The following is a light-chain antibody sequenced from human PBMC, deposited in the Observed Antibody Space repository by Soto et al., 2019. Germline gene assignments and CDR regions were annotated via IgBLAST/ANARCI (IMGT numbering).Light chain of an antibody. V-gene: IGKV3-20*01. J-gene: IGKJ1*01. CDR1: QSVSSSY. Sequence: EIVLTQSPGTLSLSPGERATLSCRASQSVSSSYLAWYQQKPGQAPRLLIYGASSRATGIPDRFSGSGSGKDFTINISRLEPEDFPVYYCQQYGSSPWGFGQGTKVEIK. CDR2: GAS. CDR3: QQYGSSPWG.